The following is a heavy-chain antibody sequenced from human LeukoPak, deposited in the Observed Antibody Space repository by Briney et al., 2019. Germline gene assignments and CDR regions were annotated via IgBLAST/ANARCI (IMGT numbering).Heavy chain of an antibody. J-gene: IGHJ5*02. D-gene: IGHD6-13*01. CDR3: TKAGGPPSKFRITAAGTFDP. CDR2: ISYDGSNK. V-gene: IGHV3-30*18. Sequence: GGSLRLSCAASRFTFSNYGMHWVRQAPGKGLEWVAVISYDGSNKYYGDSVKGRFTISRDNSKNTVYLQMNSLRAEDTAVYYCTKAGGPPSKFRITAAGTFDPWGQGTQVTVSS. CDR1: RFTFSNYG.